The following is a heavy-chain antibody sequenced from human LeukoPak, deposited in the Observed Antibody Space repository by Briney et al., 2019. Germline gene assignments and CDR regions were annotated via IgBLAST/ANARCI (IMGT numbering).Heavy chain of an antibody. Sequence: SQTLSLTCTVSGGSISSGGYYWSWIRQPPGKGLEWIGYIYHSGSTYYNPSLKSRVTISVDRSKNQFSLKLSSVTAADTAVYYCARAPYYYDSSGYRDAFDIWGQGTMVTVSS. CDR2: IYHSGST. J-gene: IGHJ3*02. CDR3: ARAPYYYDSSGYRDAFDI. V-gene: IGHV4-30-2*01. D-gene: IGHD3-22*01. CDR1: GGSISSGGYY.